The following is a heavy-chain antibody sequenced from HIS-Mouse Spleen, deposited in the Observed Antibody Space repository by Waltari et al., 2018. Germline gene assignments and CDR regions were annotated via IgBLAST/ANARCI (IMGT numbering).Heavy chain of an antibody. V-gene: IGHV3-23*01. CDR3: AKTGTTAEGY. Sequence: EVQLLESGGGLVQPGGSLRLSCAASGFTFSSYAMSWGRQAPGRGLGWVSAISGSGGRTYYADSVKGRFTIARDNSKNTLYLQMNSLRAEDTAVYYCAKTGTTAEGYWGQGTLVTVSS. CDR2: ISGSGGRT. D-gene: IGHD1-7*01. CDR1: GFTFSSYA. J-gene: IGHJ4*02.